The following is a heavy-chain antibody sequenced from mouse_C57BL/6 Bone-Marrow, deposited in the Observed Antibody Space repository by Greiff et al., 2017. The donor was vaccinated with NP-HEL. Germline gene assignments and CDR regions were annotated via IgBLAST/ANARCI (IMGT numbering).Heavy chain of an antibody. J-gene: IGHJ2*01. D-gene: IGHD2-12*01. V-gene: IGHV1-80*01. CDR1: GYAFSSYW. Sequence: VQLQQSGPELVKPGASVKIPCKASGYAFSSYWMNWVKQRPGKGLEWIGQIYPGDGDTNYNGKFKGKATLTADKSSSTAYMQLSSLTSEDSAVYFCARGSYDGRAYFDYWGQGTTLTVSS. CDR2: IYPGDGDT. CDR3: ARGSYDGRAYFDY.